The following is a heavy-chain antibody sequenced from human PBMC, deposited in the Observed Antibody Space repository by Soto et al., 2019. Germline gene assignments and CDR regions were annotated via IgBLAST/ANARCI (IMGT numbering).Heavy chain of an antibody. J-gene: IGHJ4*02. V-gene: IGHV4-59*01. Sequence: QVQLQELGPGLVKPSETLSLTCTVSGGSISSYYWSWIRQSPGKGLEWIGYIYYSGSTNYNPSLKSRVTISVDTSKNQFSLKLSSVTAADTAVYYCARGGISGASCLFDYWGQGTLVTVSS. CDR2: IYYSGST. CDR1: GGSISSYY. D-gene: IGHD2-15*01. CDR3: ARGGISGASCLFDY.